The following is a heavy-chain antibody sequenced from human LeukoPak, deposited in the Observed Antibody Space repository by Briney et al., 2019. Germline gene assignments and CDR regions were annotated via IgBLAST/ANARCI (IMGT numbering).Heavy chain of an antibody. D-gene: IGHD1-26*01. V-gene: IGHV4-4*02. CDR3: ARDGDSGSSWTGAFDI. Sequence: QSSETLSLTCAVSGGSISSSNWWSWVRQPPGKGLEWIGETYQSERTNYNPSRKSRVTISVDKSKNQCSLKLSSVAAADTAVYYCARDGDSGSSWTGAFDIWGQGTMVPVSS. J-gene: IGHJ3*02. CDR2: TYQSERT. CDR1: GGSISSSNW.